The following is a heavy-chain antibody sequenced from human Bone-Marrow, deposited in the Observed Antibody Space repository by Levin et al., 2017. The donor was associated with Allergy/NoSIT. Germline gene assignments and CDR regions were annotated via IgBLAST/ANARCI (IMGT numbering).Heavy chain of an antibody. CDR2: IRSKAYGGTT. Sequence: SCTASGFTFGDYAMSWFRQAPGKGLEWVGFIRSKAYGGTTEYAASVKGRFTISRDDSKSIAYLQMNSLKTEDTAVYYCTRGDYVWGSYLPNWFDPWGQGTLVTVSS. J-gene: IGHJ5*02. CDR1: GFTFGDYA. CDR3: TRGDYVWGSYLPNWFDP. D-gene: IGHD3-16*02. V-gene: IGHV3-49*03.